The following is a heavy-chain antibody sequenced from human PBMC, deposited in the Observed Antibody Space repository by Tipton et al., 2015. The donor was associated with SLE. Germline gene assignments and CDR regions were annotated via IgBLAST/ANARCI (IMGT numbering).Heavy chain of an antibody. D-gene: IGHD3-10*01. CDR2: IDHGRNT. Sequence: TLSLTCSVSGDSITIVGWWTWVRQPPGKGLEWIGHIDHGRNTNHNPSLKSRVTISLDKSRNQFSLKVYSVTAADTAVYYCAGGDYFGSGDALDVWGQGTMVSVSS. J-gene: IGHJ3*01. CDR3: AGGDYFGSGDALDV. V-gene: IGHV4-4*02. CDR1: GDSITIVGW.